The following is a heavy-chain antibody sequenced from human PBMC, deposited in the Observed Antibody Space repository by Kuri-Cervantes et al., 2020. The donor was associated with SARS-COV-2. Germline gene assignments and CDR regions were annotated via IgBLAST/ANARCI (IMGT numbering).Heavy chain of an antibody. CDR3: AKAPSILGATLGYFQQ. D-gene: IGHD1-26*01. V-gene: IGHV3-33*03. Sequence: GESLKISCAASELTFSSYGMHWVRQAPGKGLEWVAVIWYDGSNKSYADSVRGRFTISKDKSKNTLYLQMNSLSAGDTAVYYCAKAPSILGATLGYFQQWGQGTLVTVSS. CDR2: IWYDGSNK. J-gene: IGHJ1*01. CDR1: ELTFSSYG.